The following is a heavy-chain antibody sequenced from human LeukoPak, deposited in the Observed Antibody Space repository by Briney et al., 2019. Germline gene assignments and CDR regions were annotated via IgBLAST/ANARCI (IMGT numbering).Heavy chain of an antibody. CDR1: GFTVSSNY. V-gene: IGHV3-53*01. D-gene: IGHD2-2*01. Sequence: GGSLRLSCAASGFTVSSNYMSWVRQAPGKGLEWVSVIYSGGSTYYADSVEGRFTISRDNSKNTVYLQMNNLRAEDTAVYFCAKLYCSSTTCYRKFSDYWGQGILVTVSS. CDR2: IYSGGST. CDR3: AKLYCSSTTCYRKFSDY. J-gene: IGHJ4*02.